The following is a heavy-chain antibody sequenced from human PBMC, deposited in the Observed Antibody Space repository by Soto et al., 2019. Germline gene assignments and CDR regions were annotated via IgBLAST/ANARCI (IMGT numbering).Heavy chain of an antibody. Sequence: PSETLSLTCTVSGGSISSYYWSWIRQPPGKGLEWIGYIYYTGITNYNPSLKSRISMSVDTSKNQFSLKLSSVTAADTAVYYCARHVVESLSFGEHLHHLAYSGHGTLVTVSS. CDR3: ARHVVESLSFGEHLHHLAY. J-gene: IGHJ4*01. CDR1: GGSISSYY. CDR2: IYYTGIT. V-gene: IGHV4-59*08. D-gene: IGHD3-10*01.